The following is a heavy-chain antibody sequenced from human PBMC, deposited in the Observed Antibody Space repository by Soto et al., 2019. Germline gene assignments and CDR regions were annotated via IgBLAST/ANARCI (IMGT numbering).Heavy chain of an antibody. J-gene: IGHJ3*02. CDR2: IYHSGSI. V-gene: IGHV4-4*02. D-gene: IGHD3-10*01. CDR3: ASKFGELLADAFDI. Sequence: QVQLQESGPGLVKPSGTLSLTCTVSNASISSRKWWTWVRQTPGKGLEWIGEIYHSGSINHNPSLKSRVTMSLDKSKNRFSLKMTSVTAADTAVYYCASKFGELLADAFDIWGQGTVVTVSS. CDR1: NASISSRKW.